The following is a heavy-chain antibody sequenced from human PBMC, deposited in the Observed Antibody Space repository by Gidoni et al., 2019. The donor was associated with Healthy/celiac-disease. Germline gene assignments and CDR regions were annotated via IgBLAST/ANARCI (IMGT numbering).Heavy chain of an antibody. CDR2: IKSKTDGGTT. V-gene: IGHV3-15*01. Sequence: EVQLVESGGGLVKPWGSLRLSCAASGFTFSNAWLSWVRQAPGKGLEWVGRIKSKTDGGTTDYAAPVKGRFTISRDDSKNTLYLQMNSLKTEDTAVYYCTTDFLPPYYYDSSGYYFYFDYWGQGTLVTVSS. CDR3: TTDFLPPYYYDSSGYYFYFDY. CDR1: GFTFSNAW. D-gene: IGHD3-22*01. J-gene: IGHJ4*02.